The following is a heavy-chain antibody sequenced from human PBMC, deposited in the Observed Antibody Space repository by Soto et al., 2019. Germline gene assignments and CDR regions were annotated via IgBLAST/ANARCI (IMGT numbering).Heavy chain of an antibody. CDR2: SIPVLGTT. V-gene: IGHV1-69*01. D-gene: IGHD3-3*01. CDR1: GGAFSSFD. Sequence: QVQLVQSGAEVKKPGSSVKVSCKASGGAFSSFDISWVRQAPGLGLEWMGGSIPVLGTTSYAQKFQGRITITADASTRTGHMELYSLRPDGTAIYYCAGAGAERERSYDFWGCSFDSWGQGTLVTVSS. CDR3: AGAGAERERSYDFWGCSFDS. J-gene: IGHJ4*02.